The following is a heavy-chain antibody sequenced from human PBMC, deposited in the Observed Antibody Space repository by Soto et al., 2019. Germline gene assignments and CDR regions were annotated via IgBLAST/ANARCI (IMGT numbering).Heavy chain of an antibody. J-gene: IGHJ4*02. V-gene: IGHV3-7*01. D-gene: IGHD3-3*01. CDR1: GFTFSSYW. CDR3: ARDRNDFWSGYESY. Sequence: PGGSLRLSCEASGFTFSSYWMSWVRQAPGKGLEWVANIKQDGSEKYYVDSVKDRFTISRDNVKSSLYLQMNSLRAEDTAVYYCARDRNDFWSGYESYWGQGTLVTVSS. CDR2: IKQDGSEK.